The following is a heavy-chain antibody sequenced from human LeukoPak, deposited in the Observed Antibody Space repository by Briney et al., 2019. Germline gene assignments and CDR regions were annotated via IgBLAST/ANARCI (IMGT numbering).Heavy chain of an antibody. CDR1: VDSISSYY. V-gene: IGHV4-4*07. Sequence: LETLSLTCSVSVDSISSYYWSWIRQPAGKGLEWIGRIYTTGSTNYNPSLKSRDTMSVDTSKNQFSLKLSSVTAADTAVYYCARGIAAAAKQGGFDFWGQGTLVTVSS. J-gene: IGHJ4*02. D-gene: IGHD6-13*01. CDR2: IYTTGST. CDR3: ARGIAAAAKQGGFDF.